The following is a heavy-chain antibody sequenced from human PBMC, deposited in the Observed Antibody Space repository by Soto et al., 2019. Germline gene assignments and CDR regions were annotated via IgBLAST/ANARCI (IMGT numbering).Heavy chain of an antibody. D-gene: IGHD4-4*01. CDR3: ARGTTVTTAQAFYYYYYGMDV. CDR2: IIPIFGTA. V-gene: IGHV1-69*13. Sequence: SVKVSCKASGGTFSSYAISWARQAPGQGLEWMGGIIPIFGTANYAQKFQGRVTITADESTSTAYMELSSLRSEDTAVYYCARGTTVTTAQAFYYYYYGMDVWGQGTTVTVSS. J-gene: IGHJ6*02. CDR1: GGTFSSYA.